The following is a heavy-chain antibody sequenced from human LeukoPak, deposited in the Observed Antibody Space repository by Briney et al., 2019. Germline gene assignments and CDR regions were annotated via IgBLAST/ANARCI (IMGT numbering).Heavy chain of an antibody. CDR2: IYYSGST. CDR3: ARPQRWLQTTAAFDI. CDR1: GGSISSYY. J-gene: IGHJ3*02. Sequence: SETLSLTCTVSGGSISSYYWSWIRQPPGKGLEWIGYIYYSGSTYYNPSLKSRVTISVDTSKNQFSLKLSSVTAADTAVYYCARPQRWLQTTAAFDIWGQGTMVTVSS. V-gene: IGHV4-59*04. D-gene: IGHD5-24*01.